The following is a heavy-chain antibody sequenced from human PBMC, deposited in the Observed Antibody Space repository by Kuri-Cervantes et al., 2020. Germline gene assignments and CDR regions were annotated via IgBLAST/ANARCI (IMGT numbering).Heavy chain of an antibody. Sequence: ASVKVSCKASGYTFTGYYMHWVRQAPGQGLEWMGWINPNSGGTNYAQKFQGRVTMTRDTSISTAYMELSSLRSEDTAVYYCASQDLQKGDIVVVPATFYYYYYMDVWGKGTTVTVSS. CDR3: ASQDLQKGDIVVVPATFYYYYYMDV. D-gene: IGHD2-2*01. CDR2: INPNSGGT. CDR1: GYTFTGYY. V-gene: IGHV1-2*02. J-gene: IGHJ6*03.